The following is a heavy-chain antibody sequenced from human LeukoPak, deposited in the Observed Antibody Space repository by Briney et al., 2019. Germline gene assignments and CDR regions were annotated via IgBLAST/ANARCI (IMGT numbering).Heavy chain of an antibody. Sequence: ASVKVSCKASGYTFTSYDINWVRQLTGQGLEWMGWMNPNSGNTGYAQKFQGRVTMTRNTSISTAYMELSSLRSEDTAVYYCARGLEVAALFLGYWGQGTLVTVSS. D-gene: IGHD2-15*01. J-gene: IGHJ4*02. CDR1: GYTFTSYD. CDR3: ARGLEVAALFLGY. V-gene: IGHV1-8*01. CDR2: MNPNSGNT.